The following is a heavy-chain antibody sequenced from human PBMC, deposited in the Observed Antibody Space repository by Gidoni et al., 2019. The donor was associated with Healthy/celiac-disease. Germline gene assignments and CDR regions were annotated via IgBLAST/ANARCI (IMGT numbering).Heavy chain of an antibody. CDR2: IYPGDSDT. CDR1: GYSFTSYW. J-gene: IGHJ5*02. Sequence: EVQLVQSGAEVKKPGESLKISWKGFGYSFTSYWIGWVRQLPGKGLEWMGIIYPGDSDTRYSPSFQGQVTISADKSISTAYLQWSSLKASDTAMYYCARAYYYDSSGYRWFDPWGQGTLVTVSS. D-gene: IGHD3-22*01. V-gene: IGHV5-51*01. CDR3: ARAYYYDSSGYRWFDP.